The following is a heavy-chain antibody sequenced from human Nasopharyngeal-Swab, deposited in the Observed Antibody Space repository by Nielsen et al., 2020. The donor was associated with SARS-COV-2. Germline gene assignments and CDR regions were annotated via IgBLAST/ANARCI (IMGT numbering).Heavy chain of an antibody. CDR3: ARYGERITIFGVVIKEAFDI. CDR2: IYYSGST. J-gene: IGHJ3*02. Sequence: RQAPGKGLEWIGYIYYSGSTNYNPSLKSRVTISVDTSKSQFSLKLSSVTAADTAVYYCARYGERITIFGVVIKEAFDIWGQGTMVTVSS. D-gene: IGHD3-3*01. V-gene: IGHV4-59*08.